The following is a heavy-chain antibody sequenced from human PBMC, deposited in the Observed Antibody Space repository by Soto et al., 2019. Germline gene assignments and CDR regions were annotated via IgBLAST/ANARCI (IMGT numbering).Heavy chain of an antibody. D-gene: IGHD3-22*01. J-gene: IGHJ3*01. Sequence: EVQLVESGGGLIQPGGSLRLSCEASGFTFSSNDMNWVRQAPGKGLEWVSLIWTSGSTAYADSVKGRFTISRDNSKSALYLHMSSLRAEDTAVYYCATRPLLRAAPWGQGTMVTVSS. CDR1: GFTFSSND. V-gene: IGHV3-53*01. CDR2: IWTSGST. CDR3: ATRPLLRAAP.